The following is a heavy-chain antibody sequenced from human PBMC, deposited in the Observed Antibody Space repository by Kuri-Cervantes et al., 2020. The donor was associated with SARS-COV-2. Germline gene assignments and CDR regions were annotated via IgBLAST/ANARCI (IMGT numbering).Heavy chain of an antibody. Sequence: GGSLRLSCAASGFTFSSYSMNWVRQAPGKGLEWVSSSSSSSSYIYYADSVKGRFTISRDNAKNSLYLQMNSLRAEDTAVYYCAREFGVGYYDSSGYRHFDYWGQGTLVTVSS. D-gene: IGHD3-22*01. CDR2: SSSSSSYI. J-gene: IGHJ4*02. V-gene: IGHV3-21*01. CDR1: GFTFSSYS. CDR3: AREFGVGYYDSSGYRHFDY.